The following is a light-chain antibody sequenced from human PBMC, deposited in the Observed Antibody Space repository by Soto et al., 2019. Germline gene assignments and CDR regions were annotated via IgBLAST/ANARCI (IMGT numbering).Light chain of an antibody. CDR2: AAS. J-gene: IGKJ2*01. CDR3: QQSHSSPYT. V-gene: IGKV1-39*01. Sequence: DIQLTQSPSSLSASVGDRVTITCRASQIIGNYLNWYQQTPGIAPKVLIHAASSLQSGVTSRFSGNGSATDFTLTISSLQPEDFATYFCQQSHSSPYTFGQGTTLEIK. CDR1: QIIGNY.